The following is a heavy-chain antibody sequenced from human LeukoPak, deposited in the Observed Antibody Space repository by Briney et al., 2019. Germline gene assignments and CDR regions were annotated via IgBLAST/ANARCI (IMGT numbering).Heavy chain of an antibody. CDR1: GGTFSSYA. V-gene: IGHV1-69*05. J-gene: IGHJ6*03. CDR2: IIPIFGTA. Sequence: SVKVSCKASGGTFSSYAISWVRQAPGQGLEWMGGIIPIFGTANYAQKFQGRVTITTDESTSTAYMELSSLRSEDTAVYCCARRVREGSSNYYYYYMDVWGKGTTVTVSS. D-gene: IGHD6-6*01. CDR3: ARRVREGSSNYYYYYMDV.